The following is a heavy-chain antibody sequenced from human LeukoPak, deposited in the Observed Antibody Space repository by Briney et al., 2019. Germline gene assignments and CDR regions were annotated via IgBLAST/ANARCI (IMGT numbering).Heavy chain of an antibody. D-gene: IGHD6-13*01. V-gene: IGHV3-21*01. CDR1: GFTFSSYS. Sequence: GGSLRLSCAASGFTFSSYSMNLVRQAPGKGLEWVSSISSSSSYIYYADSVKGRFTISRDNAKNSLYLQMNSLRAEDTAVYYCARDSGSSWYPHFDYWGQGTLVTVSS. CDR2: ISSSSSYI. J-gene: IGHJ4*02. CDR3: ARDSGSSWYPHFDY.